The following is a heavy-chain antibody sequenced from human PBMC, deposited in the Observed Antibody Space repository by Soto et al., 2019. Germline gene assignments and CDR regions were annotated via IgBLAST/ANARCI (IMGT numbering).Heavy chain of an antibody. CDR3: ARDKCRRHYSYYGMDV. J-gene: IGHJ6*02. V-gene: IGHV4-34*01. CDR1: GGSFSGYY. CDR2: INHSGST. Sequence: SETLSLTCAVYGGSFSGYYWSWIRQPPGKGLEWSGEINHSGSTNYNPSLKSRVTISVYTSKNQFSLKLSSVAAADTAVYYCARDKCRRHYSYYGMDVWGQGTTVPVSS.